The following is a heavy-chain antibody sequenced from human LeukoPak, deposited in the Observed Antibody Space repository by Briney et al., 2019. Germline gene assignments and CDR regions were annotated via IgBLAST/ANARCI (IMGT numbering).Heavy chain of an antibody. V-gene: IGHV3-30*02. CDR1: GFTLSSYG. Sequence: GGSLRLSCAASGFTLSSYGMHWVRQAPGKGLEWVAFIRYDGSNKYYADSVKGRFTISRDNSKNTLYLQMNSLRAEDTAVYYCAKETGYYYDSSGVDYWGQGTLVTVSS. D-gene: IGHD3-22*01. CDR3: AKETGYYYDSSGVDY. CDR2: IRYDGSNK. J-gene: IGHJ4*02.